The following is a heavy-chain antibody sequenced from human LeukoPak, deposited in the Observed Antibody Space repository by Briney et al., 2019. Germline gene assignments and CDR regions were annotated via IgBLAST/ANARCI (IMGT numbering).Heavy chain of an antibody. CDR1: GDSVSSNSAA. CDR3: ARDHLGQQLASFDY. J-gene: IGHJ4*02. Sequence: SQTLSLTCAISGDSVSSNSAAWNWIRQSPSRGLEWLGSTYYRSKWYNDYAVSVKSRITINPDTSKNQFYLQLNSVTPEDTAVYYCARDHLGQQLASFDYWGQGTLVTVSS. CDR2: TYYRSKWYN. V-gene: IGHV6-1*01. D-gene: IGHD6-13*01.